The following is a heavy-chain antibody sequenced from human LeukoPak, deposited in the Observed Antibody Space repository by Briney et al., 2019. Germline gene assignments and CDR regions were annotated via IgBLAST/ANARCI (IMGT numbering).Heavy chain of an antibody. CDR1: GFTFTSSA. CDR3: AAGVRVVVAAGDYYGMDV. CDR2: IVVGSSNT. V-gene: IGHV1-58*02. D-gene: IGHD2-15*01. Sequence: GASVKVSCKASGFTFTSSAMQWVRQARGPRLEWIGWIVVGSSNTNYAQKFHERVTITRDMSTSTAYMELSSLRSEETAVYYCAAGVRVVVAAGDYYGMDVWGQGTTVTVSS. J-gene: IGHJ6*02.